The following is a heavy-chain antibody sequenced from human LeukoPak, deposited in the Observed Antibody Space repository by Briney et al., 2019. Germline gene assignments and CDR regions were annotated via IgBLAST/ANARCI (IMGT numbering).Heavy chain of an antibody. Sequence: PGGSLRLSCAGAGFTFSDYYMSWIRQAPGKGLEWVSYISSSGSTIYYADSVKGRFTISRDNAKNSLYLQMNSLRAEDTAVYYCASAFRVIFDWFDPWGQGTLVTVSS. V-gene: IGHV3-11*01. CDR1: GFTFSDYY. D-gene: IGHD3/OR15-3a*01. CDR2: ISSSGSTI. CDR3: ASAFRVIFDWFDP. J-gene: IGHJ5*02.